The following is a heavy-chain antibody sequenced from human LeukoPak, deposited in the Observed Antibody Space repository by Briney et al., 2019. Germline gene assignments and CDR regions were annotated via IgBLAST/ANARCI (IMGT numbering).Heavy chain of an antibody. CDR2: IKQDGSEK. Sequence: GGSLRLSCAASGFTFSSYWMSWVRQAPGKGLEWVANIKQDGSEKYYVDSVKGRFTISRDNAKNTLYLQMNSLRAEDTAVYYCARDSINKAGRGYYDYWGQGTLVTVSS. V-gene: IGHV3-7*01. CDR1: GFTFSSYW. CDR3: ARDSINKAGRGYYDY. D-gene: IGHD2-15*01. J-gene: IGHJ4*02.